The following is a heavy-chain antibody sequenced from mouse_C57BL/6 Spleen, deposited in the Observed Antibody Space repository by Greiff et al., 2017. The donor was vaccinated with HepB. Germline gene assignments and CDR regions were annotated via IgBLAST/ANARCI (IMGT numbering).Heavy chain of an antibody. CDR3: KRSGLITTETGYFDV. D-gene: IGHD1-1*01. CDR1: GYIFTDYE. Sequence: QVQLQQSGAELVRPGASVTLSCKASGYIFTDYEMHWVKQTPVHGLEWIGAIDPETGGTAYNQKFKGKAILTADKSSSTAYMELRSLTSEDSAVYYCKRSGLITTETGYFDVWGTGTTVTVSS. CDR2: IDPETGGT. V-gene: IGHV1-15*01. J-gene: IGHJ1*03.